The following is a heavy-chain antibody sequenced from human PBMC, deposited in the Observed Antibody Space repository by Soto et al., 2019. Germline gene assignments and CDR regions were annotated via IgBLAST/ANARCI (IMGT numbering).Heavy chain of an antibody. Sequence: SETLSLTCTVSGVSINNYYWTWIRQPPGKRLAWIGAIYYTGSTTYIPSLTSRVTFSLDTSKNQFSLILKSVTAADTPAYLCAKVVSGGHFEYWGQGTLVTVSS. CDR1: GVSINNYY. J-gene: IGHJ4*02. D-gene: IGHD3-10*01. CDR3: AKVVSGGHFEY. V-gene: IGHV4-59*01. CDR2: IYYTGST.